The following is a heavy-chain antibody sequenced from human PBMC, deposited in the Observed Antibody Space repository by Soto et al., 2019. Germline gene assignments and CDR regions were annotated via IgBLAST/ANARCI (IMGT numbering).Heavy chain of an antibody. CDR3: GMVRQGALYFDL. D-gene: IGHD2-15*01. CDR2: IKTDGSII. V-gene: IGHV3-74*01. CDR1: GFSFSSYW. J-gene: IGHJ2*01. Sequence: EVQLVESGGGLVQPGGSLRLSCAASGFSFSSYWMHWVSQAPGKGLVWVSRIKTDGSIITYADSVKGRFTISRDNAKNTLYLPMNPLRADDRAVYGCGMVRQGALYFDLLGRGTLVSVSS.